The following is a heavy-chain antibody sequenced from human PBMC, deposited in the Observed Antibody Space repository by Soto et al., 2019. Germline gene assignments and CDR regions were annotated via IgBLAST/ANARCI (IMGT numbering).Heavy chain of an antibody. J-gene: IGHJ4*02. D-gene: IGHD6-19*01. CDR1: GFTFSSYA. Sequence: GGSLRLSCAASGFTFSSYAMSWVRQAPGKGLEWVSAISGSGGSTYYADSVKGRFTISRDNSKNTLYLQMNSLRAEDTAVYYCAKERGYSSGWYPSPRIRDHVPYWGQGTLVTVSS. V-gene: IGHV3-23*01. CDR3: AKERGYSSGWYPSPRIRDHVPY. CDR2: ISGSGGST.